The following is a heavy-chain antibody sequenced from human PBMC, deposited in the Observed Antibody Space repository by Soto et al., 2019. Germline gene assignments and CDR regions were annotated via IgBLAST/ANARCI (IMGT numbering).Heavy chain of an antibody. CDR3: ARQIYDSDTGPNFQYYFDS. Sequence: GESLKISCKGSGYSFAGYWITWVRQKPGKGLEWMGRIDPSDSQTYYSPSFRGHVTISVTKSITTVFLQWSSLRASDTAMYYCARQIYDSDTGPNFQYYFDSWGQEPRSPYPQ. J-gene: IGHJ4*01. CDR1: GYSFAGYW. V-gene: IGHV5-10-1*01. D-gene: IGHD3-22*01. CDR2: IDPSDSQT.